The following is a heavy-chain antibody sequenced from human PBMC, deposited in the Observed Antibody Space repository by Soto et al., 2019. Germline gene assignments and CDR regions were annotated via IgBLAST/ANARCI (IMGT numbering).Heavy chain of an antibody. CDR1: GYTFTSYG. V-gene: IGHV1-18*01. J-gene: IGHJ4*02. Sequence: ASVKVSCKASGYTFTSYGISWVRQAPGQGLEWMGWISAYNGNTNYAQKLQGRVTMTTDTSTSTAYIELRSLRSDDTAVYYCARAQGEAPYYFDYWGQGTLVTVS. D-gene: IGHD3-16*01. CDR3: ARAQGEAPYYFDY. CDR2: ISAYNGNT.